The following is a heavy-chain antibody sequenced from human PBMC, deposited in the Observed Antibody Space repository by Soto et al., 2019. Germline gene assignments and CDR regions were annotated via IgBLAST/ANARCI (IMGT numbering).Heavy chain of an antibody. D-gene: IGHD2-2*01. J-gene: IGHJ6*02. CDR2: IYPGDSDT. Sequence: PGESLKISCKGSGYSFTSYWIGWVRQMPGKGLEWMGIIYPGDSDTRYSPSFQGQVTISADKSISTAYLQWSSLKASDTAMYYRARHERLVPAAARGETDYYYYGMDVWGQGTTVTVSS. CDR1: GYSFTSYW. V-gene: IGHV5-51*01. CDR3: ARHERLVPAAARGETDYYYYGMDV.